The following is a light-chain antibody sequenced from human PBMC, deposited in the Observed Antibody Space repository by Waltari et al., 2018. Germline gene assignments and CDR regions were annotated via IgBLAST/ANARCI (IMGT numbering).Light chain of an antibody. V-gene: IGKV1-5*03. CDR2: MAS. CDR1: QSIGNY. J-gene: IGKJ2*01. CDR3: QHFNSYPFI. Sequence: DIQMTQSPSTLSASVGDRVTITCRASQSIGNYLAWYQQKPGKAPKLLIFMASTLQREGPSRCSGSGSGTELALTISGLQADDFATYFCQHFNSYPFIFGRGTKLEIK.